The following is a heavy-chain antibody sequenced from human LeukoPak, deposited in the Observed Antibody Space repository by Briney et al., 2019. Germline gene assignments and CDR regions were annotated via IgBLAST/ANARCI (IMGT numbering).Heavy chain of an antibody. CDR2: ISGSGGST. Sequence: PGGSLRLSCAASGFTSSSYAMSWVRQAPGKGLEWVSAISGSGGSTYYADSVKGRFTISRDNSKNTLYLQMNSLRAEDTAVYYCAKDATRTVTTPANWFDPWGQGTLVTVSS. D-gene: IGHD4-17*01. J-gene: IGHJ5*02. CDR3: AKDATRTVTTPANWFDP. V-gene: IGHV3-23*01. CDR1: GFTSSSYA.